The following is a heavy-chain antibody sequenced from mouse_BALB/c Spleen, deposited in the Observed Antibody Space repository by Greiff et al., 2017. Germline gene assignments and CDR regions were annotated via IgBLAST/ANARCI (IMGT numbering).Heavy chain of an antibody. J-gene: IGHJ4*01. D-gene: IGHD2-1*01. CDR1: GYTFSSYW. Sequence: VKLKQSGAELMKPGASVKISCKATGYTFSSYWIEWVKQRPGHGLEWIGEILPGSGSTNYNEKFKGKATFTADTSSNTAYMQLSSLTSEDSAVYYCARGDGNPFYYAMDYWGQGTSVTVSS. CDR3: ARGDGNPFYYAMDY. V-gene: IGHV1-9*01. CDR2: ILPGSGST.